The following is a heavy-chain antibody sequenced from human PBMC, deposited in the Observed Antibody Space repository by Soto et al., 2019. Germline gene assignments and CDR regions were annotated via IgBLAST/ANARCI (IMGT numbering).Heavy chain of an antibody. V-gene: IGHV1-18*04. Sequence: QVQLVQSGAEVKKPGASVKVSCKASGYTFTSYGINWVRQAPGQGLEWMGRITAYNGNTNYAQKVQGRVTMTTDTSTNTAYMELRSLRSDDTALYYCARDSVVVTATPHFAFDIWGQGTMVTVSS. CDR1: GYTFTSYG. J-gene: IGHJ3*02. CDR2: ITAYNGNT. D-gene: IGHD2-21*02. CDR3: ARDSVVVTATPHFAFDI.